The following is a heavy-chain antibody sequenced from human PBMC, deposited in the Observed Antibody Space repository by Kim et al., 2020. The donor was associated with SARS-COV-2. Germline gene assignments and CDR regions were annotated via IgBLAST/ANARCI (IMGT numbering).Heavy chain of an antibody. J-gene: IGHJ6*02. V-gene: IGHV7-4-1*02. CDR1: GYTFTSYA. CDR2: INTNTGNP. CDR3: ARGDLWFGERSYYYGMDV. D-gene: IGHD3-10*01. Sequence: ASVKVSCKASGYTFTSYAMNWVRQAPGQGLEWMGWINTNTGNPTYAQGFTGRFVFSLDTSVSTAYLQISSLKAEDTAVYYCARGDLWFGERSYYYGMDVWGQGTTVTLSS.